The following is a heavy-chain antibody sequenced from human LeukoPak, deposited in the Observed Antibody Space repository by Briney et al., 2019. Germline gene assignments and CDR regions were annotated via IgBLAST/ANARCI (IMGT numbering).Heavy chain of an antibody. J-gene: IGHJ4*02. D-gene: IGHD2-2*02. V-gene: IGHV3-33*06. Sequence: PGRSLRLSCAASGFTFSSYGMYWVRQAPGKGLDWVAVIWYDGSNKYYADSVKGRFTISRDNSKNTLYLQMNSLRAEDTAIYYCAKKGCTSISCYNNFWGQGTLVTVSS. CDR2: IWYDGSNK. CDR1: GFTFSSYG. CDR3: AKKGCTSISCYNNF.